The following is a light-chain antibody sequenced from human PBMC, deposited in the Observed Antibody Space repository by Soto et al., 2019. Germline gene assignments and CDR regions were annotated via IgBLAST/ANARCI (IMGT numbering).Light chain of an antibody. CDR2: KGT. Sequence: SVLALPASVSGSPRQSITISCTGTSDDVGAYNSVSWYQQLPHKAPQVILYKGTQRPSGVSSRFSGSTSGNAASLTISGLQADDEADYFCCSSAPESTYVFGTGTKVTVL. J-gene: IGLJ1*01. V-gene: IGLV2-23*01. CDR1: SDDVGAYNS. CDR3: CSSAPESTYV.